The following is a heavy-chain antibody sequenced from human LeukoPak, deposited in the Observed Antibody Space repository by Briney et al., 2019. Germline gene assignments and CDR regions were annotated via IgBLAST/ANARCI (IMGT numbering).Heavy chain of an antibody. CDR1: GGSISSYY. V-gene: IGHV4-59*01. D-gene: IGHD2-15*01. CDR2: INYSGST. J-gene: IGHJ6*02. CDR3: ARDGGIGYCSGGSCYSHYYYGMDV. Sequence: PSETLSLTCTVSGGSISSYYWSWMRQPPGKGLEWIGYINYSGSTNYNPSLKSRVTISVATSNNQSCLKLSSVTAADTAVYYCARDGGIGYCSGGSCYSHYYYGMDVWGQGTTVTVSS.